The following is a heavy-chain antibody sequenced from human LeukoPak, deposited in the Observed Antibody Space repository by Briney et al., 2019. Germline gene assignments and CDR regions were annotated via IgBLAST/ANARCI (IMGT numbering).Heavy chain of an antibody. CDR2: IIPIFGTA. Sequence: GASVKVSCKASGGTFSSYAISWVRQAPGQGLEWMGGIIPIFGTANYAQKFQGRVTITADESTSTAYMELSSLRSEDTAMYYCARVHDSSGYYYVPLHYWGQGTLVTVSS. V-gene: IGHV1-69*13. CDR1: GGTFSSYA. D-gene: IGHD3-22*01. CDR3: ARVHDSSGYYYVPLHY. J-gene: IGHJ4*02.